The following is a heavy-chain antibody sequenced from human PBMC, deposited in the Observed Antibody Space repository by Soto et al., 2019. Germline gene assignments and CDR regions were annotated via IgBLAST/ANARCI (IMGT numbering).Heavy chain of an antibody. CDR1: GFTFSSYA. CDR3: AKAKLGYCSSTSCPPYWYFDL. CDR2: ISGSGGST. D-gene: IGHD2-2*01. J-gene: IGHJ2*01. V-gene: IGHV3-23*01. Sequence: EVQLLESGGGLVQPGGSLRLSCAASGFTFSSYAMSWVRQAPGKGLEGVSAISGSGGSTYYADSVKGRFTISRDNSKNTLYLQMNSLRAEDTAVYYCAKAKLGYCSSTSCPPYWYFDLWGRGTLVTVSS.